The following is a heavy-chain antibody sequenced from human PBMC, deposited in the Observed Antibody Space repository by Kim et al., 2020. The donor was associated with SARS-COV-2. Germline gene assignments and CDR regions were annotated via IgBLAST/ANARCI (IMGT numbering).Heavy chain of an antibody. D-gene: IGHD5-18*01. Sequence: SETLSLTCTVSGGSVSSGSYYWSWIRQPPGKGLEWIGYIYYSGSTNYNPSLKSRVTISVDTSKNQFSLKLSLVTAADTAVYYCARDLGYSYGFHYYYGMDVWGQGTTVTASS. V-gene: IGHV4-61*01. CDR2: IYYSGST. J-gene: IGHJ6*02. CDR3: ARDLGYSYGFHYYYGMDV. CDR1: GGSVSSGSYY.